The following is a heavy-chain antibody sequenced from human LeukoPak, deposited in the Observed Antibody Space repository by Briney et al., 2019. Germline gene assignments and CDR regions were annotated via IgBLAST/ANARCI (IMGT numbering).Heavy chain of an antibody. CDR3: ARDHTGYYYFDY. Sequence: GASVKVSCKASGYTFTSYGISWVRQAPGQGLEWMGWISANDGNTDYPQKLQGRVTMTTDTSTSTAYMELRSLRSDDTAVYYCARDHTGYYYFDYWGQGTLVTVSS. D-gene: IGHD3-9*01. J-gene: IGHJ4*02. V-gene: IGHV1-18*01. CDR2: ISANDGNT. CDR1: GYTFTSYG.